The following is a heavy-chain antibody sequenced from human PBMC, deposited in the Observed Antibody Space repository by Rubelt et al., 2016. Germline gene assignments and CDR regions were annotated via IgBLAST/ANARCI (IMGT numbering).Heavy chain of an antibody. CDR2: ITASGGAR. J-gene: IGHJ5*02. D-gene: IGHD2/OR15-2a*01. CDR1: GFSFNIYE. Sequence: EVQLVESGGGLVQPGGSLRLSCAASGFSFNIYEMNWVRQAPGKGLEWVPYITASGGARYYADAVKGRFTVSRDNAKNLLYLQMNNVTDDDTALYYCVRDEYGVGGDPWGQGTLVTVSS. CDR3: VRDEYGVGGDP. V-gene: IGHV3-48*03.